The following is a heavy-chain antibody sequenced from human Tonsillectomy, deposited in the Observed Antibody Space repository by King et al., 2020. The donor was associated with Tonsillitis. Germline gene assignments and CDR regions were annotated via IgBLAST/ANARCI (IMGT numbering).Heavy chain of an antibody. CDR2: ISYDGSNK. J-gene: IGHJ6*02. Sequence: VQLVESGGGVVQPGRSLRLSCAASGFTFSSYAMHWVRQAPGKGLEWVAVISYDGSNKYYADTVKGRFTIPRDNSKNTLYLQMNSLRAEDTAVYYCARGPLGPYYYYGMDVWGQGTTVTVSS. V-gene: IGHV3-30-3*01. CDR1: GFTFSSYA. D-gene: IGHD3-16*01. CDR3: ARGPLGPYYYYGMDV.